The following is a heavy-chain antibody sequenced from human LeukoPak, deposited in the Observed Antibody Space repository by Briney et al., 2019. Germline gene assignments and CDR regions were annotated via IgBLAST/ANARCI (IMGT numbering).Heavy chain of an antibody. CDR3: ASDYGDYYFDY. Sequence: SETLSLTCAVYGGSFSGYYWSWIRQPPGKGLEWIGEINHSGSTNYNPSLKSRVTISVDTSKNQFSLKLSSVTAADTAVYYCASDYGDYYFDYWGQGTLVTVSS. CDR2: INHSGST. J-gene: IGHJ4*02. V-gene: IGHV4-34*01. D-gene: IGHD4-17*01. CDR1: GGSFSGYY.